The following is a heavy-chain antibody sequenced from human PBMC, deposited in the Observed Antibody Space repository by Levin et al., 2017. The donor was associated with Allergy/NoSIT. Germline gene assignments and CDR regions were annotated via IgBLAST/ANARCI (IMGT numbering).Heavy chain of an antibody. Sequence: SQTLSLPCTVSGHSIGSSSYYWGWVRQPPGKGLKWIGSVYYTGTTYYNPSLKSRVTISLDTSKNQFSLKLSSVTAADTAVYYCARGNAHYDTSGYPDYWGQGTLVTVSS. CDR1: GHSIGSSSYY. D-gene: IGHD3-22*01. CDR3: ARGNAHYDTSGYPDY. V-gene: IGHV4-39*07. CDR2: VYYTGTT. J-gene: IGHJ4*02.